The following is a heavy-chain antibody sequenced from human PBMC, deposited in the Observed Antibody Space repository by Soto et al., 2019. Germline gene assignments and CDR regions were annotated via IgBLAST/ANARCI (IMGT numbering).Heavy chain of an antibody. D-gene: IGHD3-10*01. CDR1: GFIFSRYS. J-gene: IGHJ4*02. CDR2: IGTSGSYI. Sequence: GGSLRLSCAVSGFIFSRYSMNWVRQAPGKGLEWVSSIGTSGSYIYDTDSVKGRFTISRDNTKDSLYLQMNSLRAEDTAVYYCARDVWFGELFDYWGQGTLVTVSS. CDR3: ARDVWFGELFDY. V-gene: IGHV3-21*01.